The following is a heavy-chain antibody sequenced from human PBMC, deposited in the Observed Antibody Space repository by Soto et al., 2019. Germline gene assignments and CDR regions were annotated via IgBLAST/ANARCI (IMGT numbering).Heavy chain of an antibody. CDR3: ATSYYDSSGYYGGSQH. CDR2: IYPGDSDT. V-gene: IGHV5-51*01. J-gene: IGHJ1*01. D-gene: IGHD3-22*01. CDR1: GYSFTSYW. Sequence: GESLKISCKGSGYSFTSYWIGWVRQMPGKGLEWMGIIYPGDSDTRYSPSFQGQVTISADKSISTAYLQWSSLKASDTAMYYCATSYYDSSGYYGGSQHWGQGTLVTVSS.